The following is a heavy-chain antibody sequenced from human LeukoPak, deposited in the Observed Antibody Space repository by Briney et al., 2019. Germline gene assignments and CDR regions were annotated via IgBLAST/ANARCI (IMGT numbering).Heavy chain of an antibody. J-gene: IGHJ4*02. CDR2: INSDGSAT. CDR1: GFTFSSYW. Sequence: GGSLRLSCAASGFTFSSYWMHWVRQGPGKGLVWVSRINSDGSATIYADSVKGRFTISRDNAKNTLYLQMNSLRAEDTAVYYCARALLWFGELLTDYYFDYWGQGTLVTVSS. CDR3: ARALLWFGELLTDYYFDY. V-gene: IGHV3-74*01. D-gene: IGHD3-10*01.